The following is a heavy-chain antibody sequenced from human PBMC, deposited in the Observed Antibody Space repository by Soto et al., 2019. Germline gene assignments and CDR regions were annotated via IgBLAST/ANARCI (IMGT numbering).Heavy chain of an antibody. CDR1: GFTFSGSA. D-gene: IGHD5-18*01. V-gene: IGHV3-73*01. CDR3: TRATGYSYGDYYYYYGMDV. J-gene: IGHJ6*02. Sequence: GGSLRLSCAASGFTFSGSAMHWVRQASGKGLEWVGRIRSKANSYATAYAASVKGRFTISRDDSKNTAYLQMNSLKTEDTAVYYCTRATGYSYGDYYYYYGMDVWGQGTTVTVSS. CDR2: IRSKANSYAT.